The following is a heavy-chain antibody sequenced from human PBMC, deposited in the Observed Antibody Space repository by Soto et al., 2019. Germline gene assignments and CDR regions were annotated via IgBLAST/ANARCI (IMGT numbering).Heavy chain of an antibody. CDR1: GGSISSYY. V-gene: IGHV4-4*07. CDR3: ASALDDSSSWYTFDY. CDR2: IYTSGST. J-gene: IGHJ4*02. Sequence: SETLSLTCTVSGGSISSYYWSWIRQPAGKGLEWIGRIYTSGSTNYNPPLKSRVTMSVDTSKNQFSLKLSSVTAADTAVYYCASALDDSSSWYTFDYWGQGTLVTVSS. D-gene: IGHD6-13*01.